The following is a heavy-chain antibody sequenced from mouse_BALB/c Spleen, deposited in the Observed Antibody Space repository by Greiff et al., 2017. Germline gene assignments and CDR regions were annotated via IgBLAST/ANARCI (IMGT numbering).Heavy chain of an antibody. Sequence: EVQLQESGPGLVKPSQSLSLTCTVTGYSITSDTVWYCLRQLPGNKLESMGYISYSGSTSYNPSLKSRISITRDTSKNQFFLQLNSVTTEDTATYYCAREDYGSSSYYDAMDYWGQGTSVTVSS. V-gene: IGHV3-2*02. CDR3: AREDYGSSSYYDAMDY. CDR1: GYSITSDTV. D-gene: IGHD1-1*01. J-gene: IGHJ4*01. CDR2: ISYSGST.